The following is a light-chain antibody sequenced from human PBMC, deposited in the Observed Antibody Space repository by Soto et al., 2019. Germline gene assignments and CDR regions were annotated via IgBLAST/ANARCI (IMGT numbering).Light chain of an antibody. V-gene: IGLV2-8*01. Sequence: QSALTQPPSASGSPGQSVTISCTGTSSDVGDYNYVSWYQQYPGKAPKLMIYEVSKRPSGVPDRFSGSKSGNTASLTVSGLQAEDEADYYCSSYGGSIRVFGSGTKLTVL. CDR1: SSDVGDYNY. CDR2: EVS. J-gene: IGLJ1*01. CDR3: SSYGGSIRV.